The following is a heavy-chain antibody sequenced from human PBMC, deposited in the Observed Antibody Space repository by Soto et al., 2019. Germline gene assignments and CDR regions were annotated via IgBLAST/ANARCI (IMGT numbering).Heavy chain of an antibody. V-gene: IGHV3-48*02. CDR3: ARASRIQGWSGQERDYFDY. CDR1: GFTFSSYS. J-gene: IGHJ4*02. CDR2: ISSSSSTI. D-gene: IGHD3-3*01. Sequence: GGSLRLSCAASGFTFSSYSMNWVRQAPGKGLEWVSYISSSSSTIYYADSVKGRFTISRDNAKNSLYLQMNSLRDEDTAVYYCARASRIQGWSGQERDYFDYWGQGTLVTVSS.